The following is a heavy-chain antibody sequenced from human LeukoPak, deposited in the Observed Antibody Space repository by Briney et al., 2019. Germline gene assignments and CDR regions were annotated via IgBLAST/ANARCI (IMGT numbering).Heavy chain of an antibody. CDR1: GGSFSGYY. D-gene: IGHD3-10*01. J-gene: IGHJ4*02. CDR3: ARGRSRMVRGVPYFDY. V-gene: IGHV4-34*01. Sequence: SETLSLTCTVYGGSFSGYYWSWIRQPPGKGLEWIWEINHSGSTNYNPSLKSRVTISVDTSKNQFSLKLSSVTAADTAVYYCARGRSRMVRGVPYFDYWGQGTLVTVSS. CDR2: INHSGST.